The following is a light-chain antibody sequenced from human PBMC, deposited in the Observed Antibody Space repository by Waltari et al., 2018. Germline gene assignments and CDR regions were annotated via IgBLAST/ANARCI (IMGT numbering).Light chain of an antibody. Sequence: IVLTQSPGTLSLSPGERATLSCRASQTVSRSLAWYQQKHGQAPKLLIYGASTRATGIPDRFTGSGSCTYFSLTISSLEPEDFAIYFCQHYVRLPATFGQGTKVEIK. CDR1: QTVSRS. CDR3: QHYVRLPAT. V-gene: IGKV3-20*01. CDR2: GAS. J-gene: IGKJ1*01.